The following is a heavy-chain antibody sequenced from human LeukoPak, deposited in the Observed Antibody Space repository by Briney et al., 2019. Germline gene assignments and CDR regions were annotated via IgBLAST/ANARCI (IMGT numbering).Heavy chain of an antibody. Sequence: GGSLRLSCAASGVTFTNYEMNWVRQAPGKGLKWVSCISSSGNTIYYADSVKGRFTISRDNAKNSLYLQMNSLRAEDTAVYYCARGAYGSGSYFPSTMDVWGQGTTVTVSS. V-gene: IGHV3-48*03. CDR2: ISSSGNTI. J-gene: IGHJ6*02. CDR3: ARGAYGSGSYFPSTMDV. CDR1: GVTFTNYE. D-gene: IGHD3-10*01.